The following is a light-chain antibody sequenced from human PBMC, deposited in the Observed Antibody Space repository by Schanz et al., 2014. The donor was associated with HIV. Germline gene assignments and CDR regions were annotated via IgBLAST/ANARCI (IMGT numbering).Light chain of an antibody. V-gene: IGKV1-5*03. CDR1: QTIGRL. J-gene: IGKJ2*01. CDR2: QAS. Sequence: DIQMTQSPSTLSASIGDKVTITCRASQTIGRLLAWYQQRPGRAPNLLIYQASALETGVPSRFSGSGSGTEFTLTISGLQPDDFATYYCQQSHAYPYTFGQGTRLEIK. CDR3: QQSHAYPYT.